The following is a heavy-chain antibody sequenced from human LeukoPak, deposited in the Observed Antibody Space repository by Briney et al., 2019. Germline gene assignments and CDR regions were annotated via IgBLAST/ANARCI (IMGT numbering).Heavy chain of an antibody. J-gene: IGHJ5*02. CDR2: VDSTGTA. CDR1: GGSITSDNYH. V-gene: IGHV4-61*09. CDR3: ATRVGLAYNWLDP. Sequence: SETLSLTCTVSGGSITSDNYHWSWIRQAAGKGLEWVGHVDSTGTANYNPSLKTRLTISADTSKNQISLRLNSVTAADTAMYYGATRVGLAYNWLDPWGQGTHVIVSS.